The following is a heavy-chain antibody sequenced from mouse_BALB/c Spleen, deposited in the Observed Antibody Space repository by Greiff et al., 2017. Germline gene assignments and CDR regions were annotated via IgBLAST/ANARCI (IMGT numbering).Heavy chain of an antibody. Sequence: DVQLQESGPGLVKPSQSLSLTCTVTGYSITSDYAWNWIRQFPGNKLEWMGYISYSGSTSYNPSLKSRISITRDTSKNQFFLQLNSVTTEDTATYYCARKSPHYFDYWGQGTTLTVSS. CDR3: ARKSPHYFDY. CDR2: ISYSGST. CDR1: GYSITSDYA. J-gene: IGHJ2*01. V-gene: IGHV3-2*02.